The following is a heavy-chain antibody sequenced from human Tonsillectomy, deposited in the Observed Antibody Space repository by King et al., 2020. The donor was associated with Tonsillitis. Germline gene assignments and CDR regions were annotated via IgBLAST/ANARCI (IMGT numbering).Heavy chain of an antibody. J-gene: IGHJ5*02. CDR2: INPSGGST. D-gene: IGHD3-3*01. CDR1: GYTFTTYY. V-gene: IGHV1-46*03. CDR3: ARDRTISENWFDP. Sequence: VQLVQSGAEVKKPGASVKVSCKASGYTFTTYYMHWVRQAPGQGLEWMGVINPSGGSTSYAEKFQGRVTITSDTSTSTVYMELSSLRSEDTAVYYCARDRTISENWFDPWGQGTLVTVSS.